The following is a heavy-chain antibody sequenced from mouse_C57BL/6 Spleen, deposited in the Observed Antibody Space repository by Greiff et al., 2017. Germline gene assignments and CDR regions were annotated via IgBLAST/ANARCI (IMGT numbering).Heavy chain of an antibody. V-gene: IGHV1-55*01. CDR1: GYTFTSYW. J-gene: IGHJ3*01. D-gene: IGHD3-2*02. CDR2: IYPGSGST. CDR3: ARWGPSSGYPWFAY. Sequence: QVQLQQPGAELVKPGASVKMSCKASGYTFTSYWITWVKQRPGQGLEWIGDIYPGSGSTNYNEKFKSKATLTVDTSSSTAYMQLSSLTSEDSAVYYGARWGPSSGYPWFAYWGQGTLVTVSA.